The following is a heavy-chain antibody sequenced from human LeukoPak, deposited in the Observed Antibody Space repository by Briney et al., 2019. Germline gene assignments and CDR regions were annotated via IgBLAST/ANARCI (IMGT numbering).Heavy chain of an antibody. Sequence: GASVKVSCKASGYTFTSYGISWVRQAPGQGLEWMGWINTNTGNPTYAQGFTGRFVFSLDTSVSTAYLQISSLKAEDTAVYYCARDTYYDFWSGYPRRDFDYWGQGTLVTVSS. D-gene: IGHD3-3*01. CDR1: GYTFTSYG. V-gene: IGHV7-4-1*02. J-gene: IGHJ4*02. CDR3: ARDTYYDFWSGYPRRDFDY. CDR2: INTNTGNP.